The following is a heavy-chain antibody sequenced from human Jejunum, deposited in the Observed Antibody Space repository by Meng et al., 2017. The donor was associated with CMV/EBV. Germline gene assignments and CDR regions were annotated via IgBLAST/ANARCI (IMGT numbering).Heavy chain of an antibody. V-gene: IGHV1-18*04. D-gene: IGHD2-2*01. J-gene: IGHJ5*02. CDR1: GYTFTSYY. Sequence: QVQLLQSGAEVKTPGASVKVSCKASGYTFTSYYIHWVRQAPGQGLEWMGWISAYNGNTNYAQKLQGRATMTTDTSTSTAYMELRSLRSDDTAVYYCARARLGGYCSSTSCADNWFDPWGQGTLVTVSS. CDR3: ARARLGGYCSSTSCADNWFDP. CDR2: ISAYNGNT.